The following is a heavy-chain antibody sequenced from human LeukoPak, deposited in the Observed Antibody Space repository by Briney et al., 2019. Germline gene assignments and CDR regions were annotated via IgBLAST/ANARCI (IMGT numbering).Heavy chain of an antibody. D-gene: IGHD3-22*01. V-gene: IGHV3-23*01. CDR1: GFTFSSYA. Sequence: VGSLRLSCAASGFTFSSYAMTWVRQAPGKGLEWVSGISGSGSNTYYADSVKGRFTISRDNSKNTLYLQMNSLRAEDTAAYYCAKGTYDSSGHFDYWGQGTLVSVS. CDR3: AKGTYDSSGHFDY. CDR2: ISGSGSNT. J-gene: IGHJ4*02.